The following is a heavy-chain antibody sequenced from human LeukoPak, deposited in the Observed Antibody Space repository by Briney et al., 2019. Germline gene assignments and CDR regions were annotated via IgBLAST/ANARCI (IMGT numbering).Heavy chain of an antibody. CDR2: IIPSRSYI. Sequence: ETLRLTCAASGFTFSSYTMNWIRQAPGKGLESVSTIIPSRSYIYYAYSVKGRFTISRDNATHSLYLQMTSLRPEDTAVYYRARDLVVPDDGYYFDYWGQGTLVTVSS. V-gene: IGHV3-21*01. D-gene: IGHD2-2*01. CDR3: ARDLVVPDDGYYFDY. J-gene: IGHJ4*02. CDR1: GFTFSSYT.